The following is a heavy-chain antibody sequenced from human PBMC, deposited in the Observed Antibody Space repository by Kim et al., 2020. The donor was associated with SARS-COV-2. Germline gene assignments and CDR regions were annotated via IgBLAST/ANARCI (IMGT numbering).Heavy chain of an antibody. CDR2: MRGNSDGT. D-gene: IGHD4-17*01. CDR1: GFSFGNYA. Sequence: GGSLRLSCAASGFSFGNYAMSWVRQAPGQGLEWVSSMRGNSDGTSSAASVRGRFATSRDNSKNTLYLQMNSLKAEDTALYYCVKDRSDYGYQYIHQGMDV. J-gene: IGHJ6*01. CDR3: VKDRSDYGYQYIHQGMDV. V-gene: IGHV3-23*01.